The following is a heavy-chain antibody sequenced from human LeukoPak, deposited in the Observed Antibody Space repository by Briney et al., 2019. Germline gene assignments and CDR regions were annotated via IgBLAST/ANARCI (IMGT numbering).Heavy chain of an antibody. V-gene: IGHV3-30-3*01. CDR1: GFTFSSYA. J-gene: IGHJ6*02. CDR3: ARVGYCSSTSCSYYYYYGMDV. D-gene: IGHD2-2*01. CDR2: ISYDGSNK. Sequence: GGPLRLSCAASGFTFSSYAMHWVRQAPGKGLEWVAVISYDGSNKYYADSVKGRFTIPRDNSKNTLYLQMNSLRAEDTAVYDCARVGYCSSTSCSYYYYYGMDVWGQGTTVTVSS.